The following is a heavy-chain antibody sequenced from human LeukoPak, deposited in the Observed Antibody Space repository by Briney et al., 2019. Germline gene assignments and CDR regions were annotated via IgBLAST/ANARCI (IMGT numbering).Heavy chain of an antibody. CDR2: IGTTGDT. CDR3: ARAAVVVTATDAFGI. CDR1: GFTFSGYD. D-gene: IGHD2-21*02. Sequence: PGGSLRLSCAASGFTFSGYDMHWVRQPTGKVLEWVSGIGTTGDTYYTGSVKGRFTISRENAKNSLYLQMNSLRAGDTAVYYCARAAVVVTATDAFGIWGQGTMVTVSS. V-gene: IGHV3-13*04. J-gene: IGHJ3*02.